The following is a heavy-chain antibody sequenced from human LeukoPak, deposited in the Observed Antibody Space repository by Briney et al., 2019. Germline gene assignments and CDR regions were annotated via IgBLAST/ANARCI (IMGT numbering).Heavy chain of an antibody. CDR2: INPNSGGT. CDR3: ARAFSGSGSSDY. Sequence: ASVKVSCKASGYTFAGYYMHWVRQAPGQGLEWMGWINPNSGGTNYAQKFQGRVTMTGDTSISTAYMELSRLRSDDTAVYYCARAFSGSGSSDYWGQGTLVTVSS. D-gene: IGHD3-10*01. CDR1: GYTFAGYY. J-gene: IGHJ4*02. V-gene: IGHV1-2*02.